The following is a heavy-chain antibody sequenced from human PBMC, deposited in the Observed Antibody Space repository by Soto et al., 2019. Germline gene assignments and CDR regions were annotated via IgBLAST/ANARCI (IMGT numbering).Heavy chain of an antibody. CDR2: IYHSGST. V-gene: IGHV4-38-2*01. CDR3: ARTIAVAGSLYFDY. D-gene: IGHD6-19*01. CDR1: GYSISSGYY. J-gene: IGHJ4*02. Sequence: SETLSLTCAVSGYSISSGYYWGWIRQPPGKGLEWIGSIYHSGSTYYNPSLKSRVTISVDTSKNQFSLKLSSVTAADTAVYYCARTIAVAGSLYFDYWGKGTRVTVS.